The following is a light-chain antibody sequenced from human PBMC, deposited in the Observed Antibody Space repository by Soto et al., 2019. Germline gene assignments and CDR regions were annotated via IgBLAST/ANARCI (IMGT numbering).Light chain of an antibody. Sequence: DIKMNNSPSSLSASVKDRVTITCRASYNITNSLNWYQQKPGKAPKFLIYASSTLQSGVPSRFSGTGSGTDFTLTISSLQPEDFATYYCQLSSSPPPTFGRGTKVDIK. V-gene: IGKV1-39*01. CDR3: QLSSSPPPT. CDR2: ASS. J-gene: IGKJ1*01. CDR1: YNITNS.